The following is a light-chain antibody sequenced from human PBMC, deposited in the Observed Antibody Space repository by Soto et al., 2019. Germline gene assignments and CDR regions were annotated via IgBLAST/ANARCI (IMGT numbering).Light chain of an antibody. V-gene: IGKV3-20*01. CDR2: GAS. CDR3: QQYSSSPPLST. J-gene: IGKJ5*01. CDR1: HGFSSGY. Sequence: PAETATLSCMASHGFSSGYLAWYQQKPGQAPRLLIYGASNRATDIPDRFSGRGSGTDFTLTISRLEPEDFAVYYCQQYSSSPPLSTVGQGTRLEIK.